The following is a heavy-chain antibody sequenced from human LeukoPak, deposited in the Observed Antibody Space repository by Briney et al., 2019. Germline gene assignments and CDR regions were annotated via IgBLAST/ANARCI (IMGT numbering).Heavy chain of an antibody. D-gene: IGHD6-13*01. CDR2: ISTYNGNT. Sequence: ASVKVSCKASGYTFTSYGISWVRQAPGQGLEWVGWISTYNGNTNYAQKLQGRVTMTTDTSTSTAYMELRSLRSDDTAVYYCGRDLRAAGHYYMGVWGKGTTVTVSS. J-gene: IGHJ6*03. V-gene: IGHV1-18*01. CDR1: GYTFTSYG. CDR3: GRDLRAAGHYYMGV.